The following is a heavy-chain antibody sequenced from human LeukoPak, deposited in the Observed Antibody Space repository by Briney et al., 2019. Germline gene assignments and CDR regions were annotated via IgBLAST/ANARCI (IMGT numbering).Heavy chain of an antibody. Sequence: PSETLSLTCTVSGGSISSHYWSWIRQPPGKGLEWIGYIYYSGSTNYNPSLKSRVTISVDTSKNQFSLKLSSVTAADAAVYCCARDAVKRYCSSTSCYIAAAGFDYWGQGTLVTVSS. CDR3: ARDAVKRYCSSTSCYIAAAGFDY. J-gene: IGHJ4*02. V-gene: IGHV4-59*11. D-gene: IGHD2-2*02. CDR2: IYYSGST. CDR1: GGSISSHY.